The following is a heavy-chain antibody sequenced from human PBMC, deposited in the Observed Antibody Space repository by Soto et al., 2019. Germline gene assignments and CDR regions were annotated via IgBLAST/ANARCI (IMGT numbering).Heavy chain of an antibody. CDR3: SRVLSARPFDY. V-gene: IGHV3-49*04. CDR2: IRSEAYGGTT. D-gene: IGHD3-10*01. J-gene: IGHJ4*02. CDR1: GFTFGDYA. Sequence: GGSLRLSCTASGFTFGDYAMTWVRQAPGKGLEWVGFIRSEAYGGTTEYAASVKGRFTISRDDSRSIAYLQMNSLKTEDTAVYYCSRVLSARPFDYWGQGTLVTVSS.